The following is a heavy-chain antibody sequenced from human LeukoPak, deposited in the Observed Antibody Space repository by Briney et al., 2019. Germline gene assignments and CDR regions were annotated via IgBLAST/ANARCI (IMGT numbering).Heavy chain of an antibody. D-gene: IGHD1-26*01. CDR2: INWNGGDK. V-gene: IGHV3-20*04. CDR3: TRSPEWDPKQLGFKYFDY. Sequence: GGSLRLSCAASGFNFPGDGMSRVRQAPGKGLEWISGINWNGGDKRYAVSVRGRFTISRDNARNSLYLHMDSLRGEDTALYYCTRSPEWDPKQLGFKYFDYWDKGALVTVSS. CDR1: GFNFPGDG. J-gene: IGHJ4*02.